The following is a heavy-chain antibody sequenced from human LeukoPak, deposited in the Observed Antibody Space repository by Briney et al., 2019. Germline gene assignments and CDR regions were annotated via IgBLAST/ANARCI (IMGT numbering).Heavy chain of an antibody. Sequence: PGGSLRLSCAASGFTVITNDMTWVRQAPGKGLEWVSVLYSDGNTKYADSVQGRFTISRDNSKNTLYLEMNSLSPDDTAVYYCARGVEPLAANTLAYWGHGTLVTVSS. CDR3: ARGVEPLAANTLAY. CDR2: LYSDGNT. CDR1: GFTVITND. J-gene: IGHJ4*01. D-gene: IGHD1-14*01. V-gene: IGHV3-53*01.